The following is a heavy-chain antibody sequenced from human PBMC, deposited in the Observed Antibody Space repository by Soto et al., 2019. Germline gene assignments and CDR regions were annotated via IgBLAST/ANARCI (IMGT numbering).Heavy chain of an antibody. V-gene: IGHV5-51*01. D-gene: IGHD2-2*01. CDR1: GYIFTSYW. Sequence: PGESLKISCKGAGYIFTSYWIGWVRQMPGKGLEWMGIIYPGDSDTRYSPSFQGQVTISADKSISTAYLQWSSLKASDTAMYYCARGGDQVVPASYGMDVWGQGTTVTVS. CDR2: IYPGDSDT. J-gene: IGHJ6*02. CDR3: ARGGDQVVPASYGMDV.